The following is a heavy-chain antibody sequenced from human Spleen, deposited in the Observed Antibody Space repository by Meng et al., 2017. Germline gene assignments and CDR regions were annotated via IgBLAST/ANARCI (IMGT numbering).Heavy chain of an antibody. J-gene: IGHJ4*02. CDR1: GFTFSDYY. D-gene: IGHD1-26*01. CDR2: ISSSGSTI. V-gene: IGHV3-11*04. CDR3: AKDLGWGYFDY. Sequence: GESLKISCAASGFTFSDYYMSWIRQAPGKGLEWVSYISSSGSTIYYADSVKGRFTISRDNAKNSLYLQMNSLRAEDTAVYYCAKDLGWGYFDYWGQGTLVTVSS.